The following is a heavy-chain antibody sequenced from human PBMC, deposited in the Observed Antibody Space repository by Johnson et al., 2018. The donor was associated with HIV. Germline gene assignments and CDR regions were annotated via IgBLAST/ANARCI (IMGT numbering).Heavy chain of an antibody. D-gene: IGHD2-8*02. J-gene: IGHJ3*02. CDR2: ISWNGGST. CDR3: ARGPSQLYWPDVAFDI. Sequence: VESGGGFVQPDRSLRLSCAASTFTFDDDAMHWVRQAPGKGLEWVSGISWNGGSTGYADSVKGRFTISRDNSKNTLNLQMNSLRAEDTAVYYCARGPSQLYWPDVAFDIWGQGTTVTVSS. CDR1: TFTFDDDA. V-gene: IGHV3-9*01.